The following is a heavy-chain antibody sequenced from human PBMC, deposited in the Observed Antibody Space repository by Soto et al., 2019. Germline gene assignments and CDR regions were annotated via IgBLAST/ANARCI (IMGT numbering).Heavy chain of an antibody. J-gene: IGHJ4*02. CDR1: GGSISSGGYY. CDR3: ARESLVVAAAFDY. V-gene: IGHV4-31*03. Sequence: TSETLSLTCTVSGGSISSGGYYWSWIRQHPGKGLEYIGYIYYSGSTYYNPSLKSRVTISVDTSKNQFSLKLTSVTAADTAVYYCARESLVVAAAFDYWGQGTLVTVSS. D-gene: IGHD2-15*01. CDR2: IYYSGST.